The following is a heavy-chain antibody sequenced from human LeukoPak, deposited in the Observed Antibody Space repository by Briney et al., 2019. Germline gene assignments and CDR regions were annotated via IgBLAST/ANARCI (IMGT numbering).Heavy chain of an antibody. CDR3: AAPPGLSSSPRWGYYYYYGMDV. Sequence: PGGSLRLSCAASGFTFSSYAMHWVRQAPGKGLEWVAVISYDGSNKYYADSVKGRFTISRDNSKNTLYLQMNSPRAEDTAVYYCAAPPGLSSSPRWGYYYYYGMDVWGQGTTVTVSS. J-gene: IGHJ6*02. V-gene: IGHV3-30-3*01. CDR1: GFTFSSYA. D-gene: IGHD6-6*01. CDR2: ISYDGSNK.